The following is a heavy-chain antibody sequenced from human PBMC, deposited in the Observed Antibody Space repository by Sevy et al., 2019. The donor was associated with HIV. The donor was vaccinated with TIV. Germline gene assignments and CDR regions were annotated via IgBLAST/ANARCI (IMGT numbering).Heavy chain of an antibody. Sequence: GGSLRLSCAASGFTFNNYRMNWVRQAPGKGLEWVSHISSGSRTIYYADSVKGRSTISRDNAKNSLYLQMNSLRDDDTAVYYCARGNTAAGTVGDYWGQGTLVTVSS. J-gene: IGHJ4*02. D-gene: IGHD6-13*01. CDR2: ISSGSRTI. CDR3: ARGNTAAGTVGDY. CDR1: GFTFNNYR. V-gene: IGHV3-48*02.